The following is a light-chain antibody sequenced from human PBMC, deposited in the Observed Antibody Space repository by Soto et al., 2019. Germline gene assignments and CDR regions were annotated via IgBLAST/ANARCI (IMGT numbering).Light chain of an antibody. CDR2: EVN. J-gene: IGLJ7*01. CDR3: TSFTSSLTGV. V-gene: IGLV2-14*01. Sequence: QSALTQPASVSGSPGQSITISCTGTSSDVGGYNYVSWFQQHPGKAPKLIIYEVNNRPSGLSDRFSASKSGNTASLTISGLQAEDEADYYCTSFTSSLTGVFGGGTQLTVL. CDR1: SSDVGGYNY.